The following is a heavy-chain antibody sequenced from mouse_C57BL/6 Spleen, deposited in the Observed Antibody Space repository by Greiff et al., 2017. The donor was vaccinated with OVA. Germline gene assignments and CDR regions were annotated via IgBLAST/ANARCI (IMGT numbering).Heavy chain of an antibody. J-gene: IGHJ2*01. CDR2: ISSGGDYI. V-gene: IGHV5-9-1*02. Sequence: EVHLVESGEGLVKPGGSLKLSCAASGFTFSSYAMSWFRQTPEKRLVCVAYISSGGDYIYYADTVKGRCTISSDNARNTLYLQMSSLKSEDTAMYYCTREGYGSSYDDYWGQGTTLTVSS. CDR1: GFTFSSYA. CDR3: TREGYGSSYDDY. D-gene: IGHD1-1*01.